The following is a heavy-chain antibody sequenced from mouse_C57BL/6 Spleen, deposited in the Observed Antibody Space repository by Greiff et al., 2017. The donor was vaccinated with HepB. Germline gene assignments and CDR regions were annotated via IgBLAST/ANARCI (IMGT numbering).Heavy chain of an antibody. J-gene: IGHJ4*01. D-gene: IGHD2-4*01. V-gene: IGHV2-9-1*01. CDR2: IWTGGGT. CDR3: ARNYDYDGTGDFYAMDY. Sequence: VKLVESGPGLVAPSQSLSITCTVSGFSLTSYAISWVRQPPGKGLEWLGVIWTGGGTNYNSALKSRLSISKDNSKSQVFLKMNSLQTDDTARYYCARNYDYDGTGDFYAMDYWGQGTSVTVSS. CDR1: GFSLTSYA.